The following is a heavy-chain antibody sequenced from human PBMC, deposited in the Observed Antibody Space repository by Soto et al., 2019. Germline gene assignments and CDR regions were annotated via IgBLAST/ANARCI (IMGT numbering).Heavy chain of an antibody. CDR3: ARGVGATPLLDF. Sequence: EVQLVESGGGLVQPGGSLRLTCATSGFRFSSHELNWVRQAPGKGLEWVAYISSSGNALYYADSVKGRFTISRDDSKKSVYLQLSSLRVDDTALYYCARGVGATPLLDFWGQGTLVTVSS. V-gene: IGHV3-48*03. CDR1: GFRFSSHE. J-gene: IGHJ4*02. D-gene: IGHD1-26*01. CDR2: ISSSGNAL.